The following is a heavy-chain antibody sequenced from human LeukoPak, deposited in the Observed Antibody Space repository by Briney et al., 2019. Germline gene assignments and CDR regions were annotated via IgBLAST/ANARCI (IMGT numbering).Heavy chain of an antibody. Sequence: GGSLRLSCAASGNDWMHWVRQAPGKGLVWVSHINSDGSWTSYADSVKGRFTISKDNAKNTVYLQMNSLRAEDTAVYYCVSFYETYWGRGTLVTVSS. CDR2: INSDGSWT. D-gene: IGHD2/OR15-2a*01. V-gene: IGHV3-74*01. CDR1: GNDW. J-gene: IGHJ4*02. CDR3: VSFYETY.